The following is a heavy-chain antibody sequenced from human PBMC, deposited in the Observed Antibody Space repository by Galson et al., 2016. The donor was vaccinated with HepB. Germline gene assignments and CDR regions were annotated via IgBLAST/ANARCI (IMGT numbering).Heavy chain of an antibody. J-gene: IGHJ4*02. V-gene: IGHV3-33*01. Sequence: SLRLSCAASGFSFSTYGMHWVRQAPGKGLEWVAVIWYDGSDKYYADSVKGRFTISRDNSQNTLYLQMNSLRVEDTAVYYCARESAPKNVYYDLSGGYFDYWGQGAPVTVSS. CDR1: GFSFSTYG. CDR3: ARESAPKNVYYDLSGGYFDY. D-gene: IGHD3-22*01. CDR2: IWYDGSDK.